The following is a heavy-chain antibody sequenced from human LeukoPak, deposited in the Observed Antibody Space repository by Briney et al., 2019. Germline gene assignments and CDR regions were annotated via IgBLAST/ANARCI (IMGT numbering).Heavy chain of an antibody. Sequence: GGSLRLSCAASGFTFSSYAMSWVRQAPGKGLEWVAAIWYDGSKTSYTDSVKGRFTVSRDISKNTVYLQMNGLRAEDTAVYYCAKDDCSTTPCYAYWGQGTLVTVSS. CDR2: IWYDGSKT. D-gene: IGHD2-2*01. CDR1: GFTFSSYA. J-gene: IGHJ4*02. CDR3: AKDDCSTTPCYAY. V-gene: IGHV3-33*06.